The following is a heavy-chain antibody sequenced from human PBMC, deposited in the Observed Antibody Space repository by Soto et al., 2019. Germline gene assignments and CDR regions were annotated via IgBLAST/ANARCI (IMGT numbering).Heavy chain of an antibody. Sequence: ASVKVSCKASGYTFSGYSISWVRQAPGQGLEWVGWISPKNGNTNTAQKFQGRVTMTTHTSTRTAYMELTSLKFDDTAIYFCARVYRIIWLTFEYLGQRGQGTGSS. CDR3: ARVYRIIWLTFEY. CDR2: ISPKNGNT. CDR1: GYTFSGYS. J-gene: IGHJ4*02. D-gene: IGHD1-26*01. V-gene: IGHV1-18*04.